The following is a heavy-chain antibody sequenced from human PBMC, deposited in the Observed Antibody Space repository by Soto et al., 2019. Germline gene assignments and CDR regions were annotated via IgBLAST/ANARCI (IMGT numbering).Heavy chain of an antibody. J-gene: IGHJ6*04. Sequence: PGGSLRLSCAASAFTFSIYAMHWVRQAPGKGLEWVAVISYDGSYKYYADSVKGRFTISRDNSKNTLYLQMNSLRAEDTAVYYFARDAYSNYFFYYYYGMDVWGKGTTVTVSS. CDR1: AFTFSIYA. CDR3: ARDAYSNYFFYYYYGMDV. CDR2: ISYDGSYK. V-gene: IGHV3-30-3*01. D-gene: IGHD4-4*01.